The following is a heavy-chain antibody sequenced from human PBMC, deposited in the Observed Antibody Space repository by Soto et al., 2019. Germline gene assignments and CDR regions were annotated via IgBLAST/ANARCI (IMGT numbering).Heavy chain of an antibody. CDR1: SASIITEQR. Sequence: QTQLQESGPGLVKPSETMSLTCADCSASIITEQRWTWVRQPPGKGLEWIGEIHHSGSTNNDPSLRSRLTMSVDKSKNQFSLNLNSVTAADTALYYCARSFGWYAIDHWGQGTLVIVSS. CDR3: ARSFGWYAIDH. D-gene: IGHD6-19*01. V-gene: IGHV4-4*02. J-gene: IGHJ4*02. CDR2: IHHSGST.